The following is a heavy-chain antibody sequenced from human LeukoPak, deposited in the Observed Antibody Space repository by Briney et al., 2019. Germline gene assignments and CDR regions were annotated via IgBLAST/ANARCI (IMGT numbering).Heavy chain of an antibody. CDR3: ARSKVMSYGYFDY. CDR1: GYTSTSYY. CDR2: IIPIFGTA. D-gene: IGHD5-18*01. V-gene: IGHV1-69*13. J-gene: IGHJ4*02. Sequence: SVKVSCKASGYTSTSYYMHWVRQAPGQGLEWMGGIIPIFGTANYAQKFQGRVTITADESTSTAYMELSSLRSEDTAVYYCARSKVMSYGYFDYWGQGTLVTVSS.